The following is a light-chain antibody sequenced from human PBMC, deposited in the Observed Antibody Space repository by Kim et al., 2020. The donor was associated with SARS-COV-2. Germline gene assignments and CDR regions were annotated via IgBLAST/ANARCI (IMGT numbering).Light chain of an antibody. CDR2: QHT. CDR1: KLGDKY. CDR3: QAWDSSTAV. Sequence: SVSPGQTASITCAGSKLGDKYAYWYQKKPGQAHVLVIYQHTKRPSGISQRFSGSSSGNTATLTISRAQTMDEADYYCQAWDSSTAVFGGGTQLTVL. J-gene: IGLJ3*02. V-gene: IGLV3-1*01.